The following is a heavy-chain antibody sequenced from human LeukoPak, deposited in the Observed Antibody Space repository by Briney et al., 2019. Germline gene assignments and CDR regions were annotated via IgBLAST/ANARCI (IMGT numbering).Heavy chain of an antibody. CDR1: GFIFSPYA. J-gene: IGHJ4*02. CDR2: ISSSSSYI. CDR3: TTADDIFDY. D-gene: IGHD3-9*01. V-gene: IGHV3-21*03. Sequence: GGSLRLSCSASGFIFSPYAMHWVRQAPGKGLEWVSSISSSSSYICYADSVKGRFTISRDNAKNSLYLQMNSLRAEDTAVYYCTTADDIFDYWGQGTLVTVSS.